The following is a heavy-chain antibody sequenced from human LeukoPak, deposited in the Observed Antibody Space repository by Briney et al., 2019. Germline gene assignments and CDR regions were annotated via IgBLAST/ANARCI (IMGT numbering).Heavy chain of an antibody. Sequence: SETLSLTCTVSGGSISSYYWSWIRQPPGKGLEWIGYIYYSGSTNYNPSLKSRVTISVDTSKNQFSLKLSSVTAADTAVYYCARSLTPLYSSGWYYFDYWGQGTLVTVSS. J-gene: IGHJ4*02. CDR1: GGSISSYY. CDR2: IYYSGST. D-gene: IGHD6-19*01. CDR3: ARSLTPLYSSGWYYFDY. V-gene: IGHV4-59*08.